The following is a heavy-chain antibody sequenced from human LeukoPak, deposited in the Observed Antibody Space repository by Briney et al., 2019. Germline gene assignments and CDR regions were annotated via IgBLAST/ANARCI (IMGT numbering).Heavy chain of an antibody. J-gene: IGHJ4*02. CDR3: ASIEYSSSSIYFDY. Sequence: GESLKISCKGSGYSFTSYWIGWVRQMPGKGLGWMGIIYPGDSDTRYSPSFQGQVTISADKSISTAYLQWSSLKASDTAMFYCASIEYSSSSIYFDYWGQGTLVTVSS. CDR2: IYPGDSDT. V-gene: IGHV5-51*01. D-gene: IGHD6-6*01. CDR1: GYSFTSYW.